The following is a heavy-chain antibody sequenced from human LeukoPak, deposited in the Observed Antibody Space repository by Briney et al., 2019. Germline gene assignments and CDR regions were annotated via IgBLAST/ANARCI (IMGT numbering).Heavy chain of an antibody. CDR1: RFTFSSYA. V-gene: IGHV3-64*01. D-gene: IGHD1-26*01. CDR2: ISSNGGST. Sequence: GGSLRLSCAASRFTFSSYAMSWVRQAPGKGLEYVSAISSNGGSTYYANSVKGRFTISRDNSKNTLYLQMGSLRAEDMAVYYCARDAIVGAPTYYFDYWGQGTLVTVSS. J-gene: IGHJ4*02. CDR3: ARDAIVGAPTYYFDY.